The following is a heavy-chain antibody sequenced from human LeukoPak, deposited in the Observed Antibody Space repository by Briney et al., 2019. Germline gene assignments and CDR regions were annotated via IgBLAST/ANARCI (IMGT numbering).Heavy chain of an antibody. Sequence: GASVKVSCKASGYTFTSYGISWVRQAPGQGLEWMGWISAYNGNTNYAQKLQGRVTMTTDTSTSTAYMELRSLRSDDTAVYYCARVYSGSYQHKYNWFDPWGQGTLVIVSS. D-gene: IGHD1-26*01. J-gene: IGHJ5*02. CDR1: GYTFTSYG. CDR2: ISAYNGNT. V-gene: IGHV1-18*01. CDR3: ARVYSGSYQHKYNWFDP.